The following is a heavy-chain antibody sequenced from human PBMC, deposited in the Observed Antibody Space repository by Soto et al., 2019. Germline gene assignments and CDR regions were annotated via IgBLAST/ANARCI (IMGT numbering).Heavy chain of an antibody. CDR2: ITNKADNYAT. CDR1: GFTFNGSA. D-gene: IGHD3-9*01. V-gene: IGHV3-73*02. CDR3: TTNQVTGHQPH. Sequence: EVQLVESGGGLVQPGGSLKLSCAASGFTFNGSAMHWVRQAPGKGLEWVGRITNKADNYATVYAASVKGRFTISRDDSKNAAYLQMNCLKTEDTAVYYCTTNQVTGHQPHWGQGTLVTVSS. J-gene: IGHJ4*02.